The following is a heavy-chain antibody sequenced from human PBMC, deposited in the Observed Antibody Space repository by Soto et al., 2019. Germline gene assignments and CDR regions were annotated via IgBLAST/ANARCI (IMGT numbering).Heavy chain of an antibody. J-gene: IGHJ6*02. CDR3: ARDGHYYHSSGYLRHMDV. V-gene: IGHV1-69*13. D-gene: IGHD3-22*01. CDR1: GGTFSSYA. Sequence: ASVKVSCKASGGTFSSYAISWVRQAPGQGLEWMGGIIPIFGTANYAQKFQGRVTITADESTSTAYMELSSLRSEDTAVYYCARDGHYYHSSGYLRHMDVWGQGTTVTVSS. CDR2: IIPIFGTA.